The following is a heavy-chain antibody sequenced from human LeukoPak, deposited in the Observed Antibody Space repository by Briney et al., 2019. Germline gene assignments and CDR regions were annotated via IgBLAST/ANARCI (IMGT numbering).Heavy chain of an antibody. CDR2: INPNSGGT. J-gene: IGHJ3*02. D-gene: IGHD6-19*01. CDR1: GYTFTGYY. CDR3: ARVVGSSGWSIDAFDI. V-gene: IGHV1-2*02. Sequence: ASVKVSCKASGYTFTGYYMHWVRQAPGQGLEWMGWINPNSGGTNYAQKFQGRVTTTRDTSISTAYMELSRLRSDDTAVYYCARVVGSSGWSIDAFDIWGQGTMVTVSS.